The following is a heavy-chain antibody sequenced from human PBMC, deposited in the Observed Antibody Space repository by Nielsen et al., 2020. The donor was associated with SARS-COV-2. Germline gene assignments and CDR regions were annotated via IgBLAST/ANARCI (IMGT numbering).Heavy chain of an antibody. V-gene: IGHV3-73*01. CDR1: GFTFSGSA. D-gene: IGHD1-7*01. CDR2: IRSKANSYAT. CDR3: TRQGITGTGPDDY. J-gene: IGHJ4*02. Sequence: GGSLRLSCAASGFTFSGSAMHWVRQASGKGLEWVGRIRSKANSYATAYAASVKGRFTISRDDSKNTAYLQMNSLKTEDTAVYYCTRQGITGTGPDDYWGQGTLVTVSS.